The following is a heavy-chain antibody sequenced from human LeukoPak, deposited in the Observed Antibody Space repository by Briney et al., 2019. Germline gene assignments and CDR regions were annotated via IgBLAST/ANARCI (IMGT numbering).Heavy chain of an antibody. Sequence: SETLSLICTVSGGSISSYYWSWIRQPPGKGLEWIGYIYYSGSTNYNPSLKSRVTISVDTSKNQFSLKLSSVTAADTAVYYCASSRYYYDSSGYLDAFDIWGQGTMVTVSS. CDR3: ASSRYYYDSSGYLDAFDI. J-gene: IGHJ3*02. D-gene: IGHD3-22*01. CDR1: GGSISSYY. V-gene: IGHV4-59*01. CDR2: IYYSGST.